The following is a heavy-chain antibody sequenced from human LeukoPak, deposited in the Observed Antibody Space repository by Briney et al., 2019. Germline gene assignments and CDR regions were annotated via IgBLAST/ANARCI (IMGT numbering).Heavy chain of an antibody. D-gene: IGHD3-10*01. CDR1: GFTVSSNY. J-gene: IGHJ4*02. CDR3: AKEDWRSGSLDY. Sequence: GGSLRLSCAASGFTVSSNYMSWVRQAPGKGLEWVSVIYSGGSTYYADSVKGRFTISRDNSKNTLYLQMNSLRAEDTAVYYCAKEDWRSGSLDYWGQGTLVTVSS. CDR2: IYSGGST. V-gene: IGHV3-53*05.